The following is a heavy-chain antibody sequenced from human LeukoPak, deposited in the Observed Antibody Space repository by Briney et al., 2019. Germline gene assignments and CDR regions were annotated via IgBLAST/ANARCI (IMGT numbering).Heavy chain of an antibody. J-gene: IGHJ4*02. CDR2: IRYDGSNK. V-gene: IGHV3-30*02. CDR3: AKEGYSYGPFDY. CDR1: GFTFSSYA. D-gene: IGHD5-18*01. Sequence: GGSLRLSCAASGFTFSSYAMHWVRQAPGKGLEWVAFIRYDGSNKYYADSVKGRFTISRDNSKNTLYLQMNSLRAEDTAVYYCAKEGYSYGPFDYWGQGTLVTVSS.